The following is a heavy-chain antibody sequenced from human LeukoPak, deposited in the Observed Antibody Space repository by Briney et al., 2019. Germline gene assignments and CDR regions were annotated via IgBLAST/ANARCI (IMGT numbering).Heavy chain of an antibody. J-gene: IGHJ3*02. Sequence: GGSLRLSCAASGFTFSSYAMSWVRQAPGKGLEWVSSISSGSSYVYYADSVKGRFTISRDNAKNSLYLQMNSLRAEDTAVYYCARLHHAFDIWGQGTMVTVSS. CDR2: ISSGSSYV. CDR3: ARLHHAFDI. V-gene: IGHV3-21*01. CDR1: GFTFSSYA.